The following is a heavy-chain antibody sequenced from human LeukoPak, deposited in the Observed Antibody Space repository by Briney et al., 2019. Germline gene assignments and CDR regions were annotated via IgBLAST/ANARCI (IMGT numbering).Heavy chain of an antibody. CDR1: GGSISSSSHY. CDR3: ARRFGAWPYYLDY. CDR2: IYYDGKS. V-gene: IGHV4-39*01. D-gene: IGHD3-10*01. Sequence: PSGTLSLTCSVSGGSISSSSHYWDWIRQPPGKGLDWIGTIYYDGKSDFNPSLRSRVTISVDTSKNQFSLKLSSVTAADTALYYCARRFGAWPYYLDYWGQGALVTVSS. J-gene: IGHJ4*02.